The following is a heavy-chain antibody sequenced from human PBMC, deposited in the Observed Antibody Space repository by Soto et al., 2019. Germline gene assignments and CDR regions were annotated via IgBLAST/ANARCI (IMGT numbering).Heavy chain of an antibody. CDR2: ISGYNGNT. CDR1: GYTFTSYG. CDR3: ARGPAGSGWSNWFDP. Sequence: ALVKVSCKTSGYTFTSYGVGWVRQAPGQGPEWMGWISGYNGNTNYAQKVQGRVTMTTDTSTSTAYMELRGLRSDDTAVYYCARGPAGSGWSNWFDPWGQGTLVTVSS. V-gene: IGHV1-18*01. J-gene: IGHJ5*02. D-gene: IGHD6-13*01.